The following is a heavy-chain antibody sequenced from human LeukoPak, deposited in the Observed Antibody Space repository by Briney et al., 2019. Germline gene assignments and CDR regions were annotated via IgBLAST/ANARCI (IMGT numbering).Heavy chain of an antibody. CDR1: GFSFSSSW. CDR2: IKCDGSEK. J-gene: IGHJ4*02. V-gene: IGHV3-52*01. Sequence: GGSLRLSCAASGFSFSSSWMHWVCQAPEKGLEKGLEWVADIKCDGSEKYYVDSVKGRLTISRDNAKNSLYLQMNSLRAEDTAVYYCASPGSVGDTGMPDYWGQGTLVTVSS. CDR3: ASPGSVGDTGMPDY. D-gene: IGHD5-18*01.